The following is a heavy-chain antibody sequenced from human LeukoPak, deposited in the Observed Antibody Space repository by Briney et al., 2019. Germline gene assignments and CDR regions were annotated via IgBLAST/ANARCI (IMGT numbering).Heavy chain of an antibody. CDR3: ARDSGYGGNSIDY. Sequence: GASVKVSCKASGYTFTGYYMHWARQAPGQGLEWMGWINPNSGGTNYAQKFQGRVTMTRDTSISAAYMELSRLRSDDTAVYYCARDSGYGGNSIDYWGQGTLVTVSS. V-gene: IGHV1-2*02. CDR1: GYTFTGYY. J-gene: IGHJ4*02. CDR2: INPNSGGT. D-gene: IGHD4-23*01.